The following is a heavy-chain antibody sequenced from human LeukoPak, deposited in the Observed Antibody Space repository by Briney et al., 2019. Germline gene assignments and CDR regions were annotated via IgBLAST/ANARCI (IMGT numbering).Heavy chain of an antibody. V-gene: IGHV1-8*03. D-gene: IGHD6-19*01. CDR3: ARVVQWLVGAFDI. Sequence: GASVKVSCKASGYTFTSYDINWVRQATGQGLEWMGWMNPNSGNTGYAQKFQGRVTITRNTSISTAYMELSSLRSEDTAVYYCARVVQWLVGAFDIWGQGTMVTVSS. CDR2: MNPNSGNT. J-gene: IGHJ3*02. CDR1: GYTFTSYD.